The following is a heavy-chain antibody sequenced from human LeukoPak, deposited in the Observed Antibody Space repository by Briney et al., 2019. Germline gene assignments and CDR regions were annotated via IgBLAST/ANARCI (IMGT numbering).Heavy chain of an antibody. J-gene: IGHJ4*02. V-gene: IGHV4-34*01. CDR1: GGSFSGYY. Sequence: SETLSLTCAVYGGSFSGYYWSWIRQPPGKGLEWIGEINHSGSTNYNPSLKSRVTVSLDTSKNQFSLRLSSVTAADTAVYYCARVDYVDSSGYYYNFRYWGQGTLVTVSS. CDR2: INHSGST. D-gene: IGHD3-22*01. CDR3: ARVDYVDSSGYYYNFRY.